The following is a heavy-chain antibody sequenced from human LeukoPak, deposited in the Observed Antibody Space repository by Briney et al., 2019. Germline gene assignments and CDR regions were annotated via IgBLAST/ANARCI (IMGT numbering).Heavy chain of an antibody. V-gene: IGHV3-23*01. CDR2: ISGSGGST. D-gene: IGHD3-22*01. CDR3: AKDVAGSMIVVLDY. CDR1: GFTFSSYA. Sequence: PGGSLRLSCASSGFTFSSYAMSWVRQAPGKGLEWVSAISGSGGSTYYADSVKGRFTISRDNSKNTLYLQMNSLRAEDTAVYYCAKDVAGSMIVVLDYWGQGTLVTVSS. J-gene: IGHJ4*02.